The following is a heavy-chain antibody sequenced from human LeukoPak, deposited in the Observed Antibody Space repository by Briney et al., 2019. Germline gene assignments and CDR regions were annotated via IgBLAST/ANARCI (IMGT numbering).Heavy chain of an antibody. V-gene: IGHV4-61*01. J-gene: IGHJ5*02. D-gene: IGHD6-6*01. CDR2: LSYSGTS. Sequence: SETLSLTCTVSGDSISSGSYYWSWIRQPPGKGLEWIGYLSYSGTSNYNPSLKSRLTISIDTSNNQFSLKLTSVTAADTAVYFCARGVNWIDPWGQGTLVTVSS. CDR3: ARGVNWIDP. CDR1: GDSISSGSYY.